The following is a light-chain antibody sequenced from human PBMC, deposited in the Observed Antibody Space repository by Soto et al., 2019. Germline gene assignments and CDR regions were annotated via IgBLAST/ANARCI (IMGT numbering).Light chain of an antibody. Sequence: EIVLTQSPGTLSLSPGERATLSCRASQSVSSGYVAWYQVKPGQAPRLLIYGASSRATGSPDRFSGSGSGTDFTLPISRLEPGDLAMYFCQQYGNPPQTFGQGTKVEF. CDR2: GAS. CDR1: QSVSSGY. J-gene: IGKJ1*01. V-gene: IGKV3-20*01. CDR3: QQYGNPPQT.